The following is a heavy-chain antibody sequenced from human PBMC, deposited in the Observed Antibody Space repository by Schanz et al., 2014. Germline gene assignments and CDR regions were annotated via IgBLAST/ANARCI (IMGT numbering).Heavy chain of an antibody. J-gene: IGHJ4*02. V-gene: IGHV3-30*02. CDR3: ARDKGGYYPFDY. CDR2: IRYDGSNK. D-gene: IGHD3-3*01. Sequence: QVQLVGSGGGVVQPGGSLRLSCAASGFTFSRYGMHWVRQAPGKGLEWVAFIRYDGSNKDYGDSVKGRFTIARDNSKNSLYLQMNSLRAEDTAVYYCARDKGGYYPFDYWGQGTLVTVSS. CDR1: GFTFSRYG.